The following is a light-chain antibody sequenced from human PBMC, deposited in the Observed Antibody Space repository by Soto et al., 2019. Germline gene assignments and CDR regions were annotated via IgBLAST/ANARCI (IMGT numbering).Light chain of an antibody. CDR3: QQFYDVFLT. Sequence: DIQMTQSPSSLSASVGDKVTITCQASQDIDTSLNWYQLRPGEPPKLLIYDASTLETWVPSRFSGSGSGIHFTLTITSLHPEDSATYFCQQFYDVFLTFGGGTRVEFK. J-gene: IGKJ4*01. V-gene: IGKV1-33*01. CDR1: QDIDTS. CDR2: DAS.